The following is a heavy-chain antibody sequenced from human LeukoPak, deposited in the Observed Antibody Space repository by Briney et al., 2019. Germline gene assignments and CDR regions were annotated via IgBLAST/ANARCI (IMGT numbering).Heavy chain of an antibody. J-gene: IGHJ4*02. V-gene: IGHV4-4*07. CDR2: LYSDGTT. CDR3: ARGSSGTTKRYYFDN. CDR1: GASISGFY. Sequence: SETLSLTCTVSGASISGFYWTWVRQPADKGLEWIGRLYSDGTTYYNPSLKSRVTMSVDTSKNQFSLKLRSVTAADTAVYYCARGSSGTTKRYYFDNWGQGALVTASS. D-gene: IGHD3-22*01.